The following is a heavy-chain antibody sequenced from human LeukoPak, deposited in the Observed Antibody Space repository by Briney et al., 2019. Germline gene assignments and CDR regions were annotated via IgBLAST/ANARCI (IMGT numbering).Heavy chain of an antibody. Sequence: SETLSLTCTASGGSISSYYWSWIRQPPGKGLEWIGYIYYGGSTNYNPSLKSRVTISVDTSKNQFSLKLSSVTAADTAVYYCARMGVYYYYYYMDVWGKGTTVTVSS. D-gene: IGHD2-8*01. CDR2: IYYGGST. CDR1: GGSISSYY. V-gene: IGHV4-59*01. J-gene: IGHJ6*03. CDR3: ARMGVYYYYYYMDV.